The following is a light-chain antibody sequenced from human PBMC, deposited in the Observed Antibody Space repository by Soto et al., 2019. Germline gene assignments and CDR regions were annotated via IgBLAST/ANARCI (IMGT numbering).Light chain of an antibody. Sequence: ESVLTQSPGTLSLSPGERATLSCRASQSVSSNHLAWYQQKPGRAPRLHIYNASNRATGIPDRFSGSGSGTDFTLTISRLEPEDSAVYYCQQYGSSPTWTFGQGTKVDI. J-gene: IGKJ1*01. CDR3: QQYGSSPTWT. CDR1: QSVSSNH. V-gene: IGKV3-20*01. CDR2: NAS.